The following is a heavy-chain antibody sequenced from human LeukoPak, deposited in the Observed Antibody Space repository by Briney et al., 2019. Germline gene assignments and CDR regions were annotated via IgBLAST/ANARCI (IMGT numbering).Heavy chain of an antibody. CDR3: ARELRITMVRGVIIKGRSFDY. CDR2: ISAYNGNT. Sequence: ASVKVSCKASGYTFTSYGISWVRQAPGQGLEWMGWISAYNGNTNYAQKLQGRVTMTTDTSTGTAYMELRSLRSDDTAVYYCARELRITMVRGVIIKGRSFDYWGQGTLVTVSS. D-gene: IGHD3-10*01. V-gene: IGHV1-18*01. CDR1: GYTFTSYG. J-gene: IGHJ4*02.